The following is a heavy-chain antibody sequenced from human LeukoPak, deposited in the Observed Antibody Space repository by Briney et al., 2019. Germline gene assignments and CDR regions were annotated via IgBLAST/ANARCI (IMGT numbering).Heavy chain of an antibody. CDR3: AKDSYDSSGSRYDY. J-gene: IGHJ4*02. CDR1: GFTFSDYA. CDR2: ISDRGDRT. Sequence: GGSLRLSCAASGFTFSDYAMSWVRQAPGKGLEWVSAISDRGDRTWDADSVKGRVTISRNNYKNTLFLQMNSLRAEDTAIYYCAKDSYDSSGSRYDYWGQGTLVTVSS. V-gene: IGHV3-23*01. D-gene: IGHD3-22*01.